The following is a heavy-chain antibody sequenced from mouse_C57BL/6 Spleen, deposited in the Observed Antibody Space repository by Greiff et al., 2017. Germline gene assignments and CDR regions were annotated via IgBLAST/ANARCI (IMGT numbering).Heavy chain of an antibody. D-gene: IGHD1-1*01. V-gene: IGHV1-82*01. CDR1: GYAFSSSW. CDR2: IYPGDGDT. Sequence: VQVVESGPELVKPGASVKISCKASGYAFSSSWMNWVKQRPGKGLEWIGRIYPGDGDTNYNGKFKGKATLTADKSSSTAYMQLSSLTSEDSAVYFCARGNGSSYDWFAYWGQGTLVTVSA. J-gene: IGHJ3*01. CDR3: ARGNGSSYDWFAY.